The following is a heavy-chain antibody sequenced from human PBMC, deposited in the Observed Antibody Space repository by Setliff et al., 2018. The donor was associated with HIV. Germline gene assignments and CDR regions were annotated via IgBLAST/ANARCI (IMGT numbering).Heavy chain of an antibody. CDR1: GGSIRTGNYH. D-gene: IGHD3-10*01. CDR3: ARTRSGTYYGEMNWFDP. CDR2: IHTTGSI. J-gene: IGHJ5*02. V-gene: IGHV4-61*09. Sequence: SETLSLTCTVSGGSIRTGNYHWNWIRQPAGKGLEWIGHIHTTGSITYNPSLRSRVTISVDTSKNRFSLTLRSVTAADTAVYYCARTRSGTYYGEMNWFDPWGQGILVTVSS.